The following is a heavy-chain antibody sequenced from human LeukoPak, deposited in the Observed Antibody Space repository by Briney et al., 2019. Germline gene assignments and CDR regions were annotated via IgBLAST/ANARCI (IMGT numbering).Heavy chain of an antibody. D-gene: IGHD1-7*01. CDR1: GYTFSNYY. V-gene: IGHV1-46*01. CDR3: ARDNWNYPSGY. CDR2: INPSGGST. J-gene: IGHJ4*02. Sequence: ASVKVSCRASGYTFSNYYIHWVRQAPGQGLEWMGIINPSGGSTSDAQKFQGRVTMTRNTSIGTAYMELSSLRSEDTAVYYCARDNWNYPSGYWGQGTLVTVSS.